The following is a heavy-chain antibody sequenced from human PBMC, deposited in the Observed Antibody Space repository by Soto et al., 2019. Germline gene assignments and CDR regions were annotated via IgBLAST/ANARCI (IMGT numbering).Heavy chain of an antibody. D-gene: IGHD3-22*01. Sequence: GGSLRLSCAASGFTFSSYAMHWVRQAPGKGLEWVAVISYGGSNKYYADSVKGRFTISRDNSKNTLYLQMNSLRAEDTAVYYCARDGAPHYYDSSSVDYWGQGTLVTVPQ. CDR1: GFTFSSYA. V-gene: IGHV3-30-3*01. J-gene: IGHJ4*02. CDR2: ISYGGSNK. CDR3: ARDGAPHYYDSSSVDY.